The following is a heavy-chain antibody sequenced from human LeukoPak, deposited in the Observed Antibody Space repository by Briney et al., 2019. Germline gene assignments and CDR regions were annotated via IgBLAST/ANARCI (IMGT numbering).Heavy chain of an antibody. CDR2: ISGIGGIT. CDR3: AKRPRIAVAGSFDY. Sequence: PGGSLGLSWAAIGSTFSSYGMHWVVQPPGKGLEWVSVISGIGGITYYADFVKGRFTISRDNSKNTLYLRMNSLRAEDTAVYYCAKRPRIAVAGSFDYWGQGTLVTVSS. CDR1: GSTFSSYG. V-gene: IGHV3-23*01. D-gene: IGHD6-19*01. J-gene: IGHJ4*02.